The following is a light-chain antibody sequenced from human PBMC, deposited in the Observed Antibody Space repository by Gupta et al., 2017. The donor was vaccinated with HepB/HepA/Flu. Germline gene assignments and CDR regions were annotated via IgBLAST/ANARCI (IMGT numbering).Light chain of an antibody. V-gene: IGLV7-46*01. Sequence: QAVVTQEPSLTVSPGGTVTLTCGSSTGPVTSGHYPYWFQQKPGQAPRTLIYDTSNKNSWTPARFSGSLLGGKAALTLSGAQPEDDAEYYCLRSYIGSLAFGGGTKLTVL. J-gene: IGLJ3*02. CDR3: LRSYIGSLA. CDR1: TGPVTSGHY. CDR2: DTS.